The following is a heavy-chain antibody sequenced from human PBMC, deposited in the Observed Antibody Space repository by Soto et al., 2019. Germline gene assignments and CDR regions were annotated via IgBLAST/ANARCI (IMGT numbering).Heavy chain of an antibody. V-gene: IGHV3-30*18. J-gene: IGHJ4*02. D-gene: IGHD6-19*01. CDR1: GFTFSIYA. CDR2: ISYYGTKT. Sequence: QVQLVESGGGVVQPGRSLRVSCAASGFTFSIYAMHWVRQAPGTGLEWVAVISYYGTKTYYADSVKGRFTISRDNSKNTGYLQMNSLRDEDTAVYYCAKDRGPRRQWLIDHFDYWGQGTLVTVSP. CDR3: AKDRGPRRQWLIDHFDY.